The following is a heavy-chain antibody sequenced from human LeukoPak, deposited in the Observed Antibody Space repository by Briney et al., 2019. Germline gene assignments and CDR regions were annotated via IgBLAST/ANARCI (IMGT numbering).Heavy chain of an antibody. Sequence: PSETLSLSCTVSGGSIITYYWSWIRQPAGKGLEWIGRIYSSGRTNYHPSLQSRATMSVDTSKNQFSLNLTSVTAADAAVYYCGRAYGALYFVYWGQGILVTVSS. CDR3: GRAYGALYFVY. J-gene: IGHJ4*02. CDR2: IYSSGRT. V-gene: IGHV4-4*07. D-gene: IGHD4-17*01. CDR1: GGSIITYY.